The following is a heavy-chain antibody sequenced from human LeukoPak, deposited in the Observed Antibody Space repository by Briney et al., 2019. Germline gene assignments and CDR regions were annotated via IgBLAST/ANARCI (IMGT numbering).Heavy chain of an antibody. V-gene: IGHV3-30*18. CDR1: GFTFNSYA. CDR2: ILYDGSNK. J-gene: IGHJ6*04. CDR3: AKLVGATRDLDYSYGMDV. Sequence: PGGSLRLSCAASGFTFNSYAMHWVRQAPGKGLEWVSVILYDGSNKYYVDSVKGRFTISRDNSKSTLYLQMNSLRAEETAVYYCAKLVGATRDLDYSYGMDVWGEGTTVTVSP. D-gene: IGHD1-26*01.